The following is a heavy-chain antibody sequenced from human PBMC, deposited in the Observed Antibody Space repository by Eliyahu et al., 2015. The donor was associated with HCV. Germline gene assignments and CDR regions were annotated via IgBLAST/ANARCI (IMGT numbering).Heavy chain of an antibody. D-gene: IGHD3-16*02. CDR1: GFTVSSTD. J-gene: IGHJ4*02. CDR3: VRAPITFGGVLGPFDY. CDR2: INSGGAT. Sequence: EVQLVESGGGLVQPGGSLRLSCAASGFTVSSTDXSWVRQAXGKGVGXVSVINSGGATDYAASLKGRVTISRDNSKNTLYLQMNSLRVEDTAVYYCVRAPITFGGVLGPFDYWGQGTLATVSS. V-gene: IGHV3-66*02.